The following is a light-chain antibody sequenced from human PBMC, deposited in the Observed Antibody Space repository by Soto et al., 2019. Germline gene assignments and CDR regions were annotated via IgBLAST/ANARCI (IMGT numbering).Light chain of an antibody. Sequence: QSALTQPASVSGSPGQSITISCTGTSSDVGGYNYVSWYQQHPGKAPKLMIYDVSNRPSGVSNRFSGSKSGNTASLTISGLQAEDEADYYCSSYTSSNTLAVVFGEGTKLTVL. V-gene: IGLV2-14*03. J-gene: IGLJ2*01. CDR1: SSDVGGYNY. CDR2: DVS. CDR3: SSYTSSNTLAVV.